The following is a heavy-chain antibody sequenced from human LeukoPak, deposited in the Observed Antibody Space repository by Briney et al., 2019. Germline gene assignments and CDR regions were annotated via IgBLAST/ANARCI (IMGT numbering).Heavy chain of an antibody. J-gene: IGHJ6*02. CDR2: ISSSSSYI. Sequence: PGGSLRLSCAASGFTFSSYSMNWVRQAPGKGLEWVSSISSSSSYIYYADSVKGRFTIPRDNAKNSLYLQMNSLRAEDTAVYYCARERCSSTSCYTESDYGMDVWGQGTTVTVSS. CDR3: ARERCSSTSCYTESDYGMDV. CDR1: GFTFSSYS. V-gene: IGHV3-21*01. D-gene: IGHD2-2*02.